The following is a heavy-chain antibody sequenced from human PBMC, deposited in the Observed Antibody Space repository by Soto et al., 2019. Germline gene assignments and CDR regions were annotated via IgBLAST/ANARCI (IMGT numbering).Heavy chain of an antibody. J-gene: IGHJ4*02. Sequence: KPSETLSLTCAVYGESFSGYYWIWIRQPPGKGLEWIGKINPSGSTNYNPSLKSRVTISVDTSKNQFSLNLSSVTAADTAVYYCARGKTYCSGGSCYEQFDYWGQGTLVTVSS. CDR2: INPSGST. D-gene: IGHD2-15*01. CDR1: GESFSGYY. CDR3: ARGKTYCSGGSCYEQFDY. V-gene: IGHV4-34*01.